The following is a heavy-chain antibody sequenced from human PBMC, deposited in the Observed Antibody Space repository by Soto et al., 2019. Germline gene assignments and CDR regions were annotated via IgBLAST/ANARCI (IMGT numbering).Heavy chain of an antibody. V-gene: IGHV1-3*01. CDR3: ASGTMVRGIGDYYYYMDV. J-gene: IGHJ6*03. Sequence: ASVKVSCKASGYTFTSYAMHWVRQAPGQRLEWMGWINAGNGNTKYSQKFQGRVTITRDTSASTAYMELSSLRSEDTAVYYCASGTMVRGIGDYYYYMDVWGKGTTVTVSS. CDR1: GYTFTSYA. D-gene: IGHD3-10*01. CDR2: INAGNGNT.